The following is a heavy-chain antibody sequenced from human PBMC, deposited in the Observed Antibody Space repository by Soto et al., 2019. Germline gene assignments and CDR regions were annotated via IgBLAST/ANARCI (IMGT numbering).Heavy chain of an antibody. Sequence: SETLSLTCTVSGGSISSYYWSWIRQPPGKGLEWIGYIYYSGSTNYNPSLKSRVTISVDTSKNQFSLKLSSVTAADTAVYYCARNYYDSSGYYYRYYYYGMDVWGQGTTVTV. D-gene: IGHD3-22*01. CDR2: IYYSGST. J-gene: IGHJ6*02. CDR1: GGSISSYY. V-gene: IGHV4-59*01. CDR3: ARNYYDSSGYYYRYYYYGMDV.